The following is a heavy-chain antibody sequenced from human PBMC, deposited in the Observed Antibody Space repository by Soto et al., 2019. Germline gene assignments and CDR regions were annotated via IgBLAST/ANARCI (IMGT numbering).Heavy chain of an antibody. CDR1: GGSITSYY. Sequence: QVHLQESGPGLVKPSETLSLTCTVSGGSITSYYWSWIRQPPGKGLEWIGPIYYSGSTNYNPSLKSRLTISVDTSKNQCSLRLTSVTAAETAVYYCARSPEPIRLDYWGQGTLVTVSS. CDR2: IYYSGST. J-gene: IGHJ4*02. CDR3: ARSPEPIRLDY. D-gene: IGHD3-3*02. V-gene: IGHV4-59*01.